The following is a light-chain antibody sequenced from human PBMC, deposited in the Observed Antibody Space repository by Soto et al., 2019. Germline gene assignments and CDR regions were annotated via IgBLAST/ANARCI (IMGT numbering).Light chain of an antibody. CDR3: CAYASTHLV. V-gene: IGLV2-23*02. CDR1: SSDVGSSNF. CDR2: DVN. Sequence: QSALTQPASVSGSPGKSISISCTGTSSDVGSSNFLSWYQQHPGKAPKLMIYDVNQRPSGVSNRFSGSKSGNTASLTISGLQAEDEADYYCCAYASTHLVFGGGTKLTVL. J-gene: IGLJ3*02.